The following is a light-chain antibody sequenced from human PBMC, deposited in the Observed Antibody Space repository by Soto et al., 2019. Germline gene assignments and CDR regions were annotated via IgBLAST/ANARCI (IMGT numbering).Light chain of an antibody. CDR2: EVS. CDR3: NAQADNGKHV. Sequence: QSVLTQPPSASGSPGQSVTISCTGNSNDVGHSSFISWYHQHPGKGPKLIIYEVSKRPSGVPDRFSGSKSGNTASLSVSGLQDEDEADYFCNAQADNGKHVFGTGTKLTVL. J-gene: IGLJ1*01. V-gene: IGLV2-8*01. CDR1: SNDVGHSSF.